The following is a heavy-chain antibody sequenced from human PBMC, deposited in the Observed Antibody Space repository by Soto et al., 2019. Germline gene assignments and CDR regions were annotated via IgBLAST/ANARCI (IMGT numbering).Heavy chain of an antibody. CDR2: IWPGDSDT. CDR3: ARSHFDSHWFFGL. V-gene: IGHV5-51*03. CDR1: GYSSTTYW. D-gene: IGHD3-9*01. Sequence: PGESVKISCKLSGYSSTTYWIGWVRQMPGKGLEWLGIIWPGDSDTRYGPSFQGQVTISMDKSINTAYLHWSSLKASDTAMYDCARSHFDSHWFFGLWGRGTLGT. J-gene: IGHJ2*01.